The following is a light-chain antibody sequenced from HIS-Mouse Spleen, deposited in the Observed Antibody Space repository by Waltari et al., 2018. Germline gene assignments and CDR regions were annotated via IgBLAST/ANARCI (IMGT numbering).Light chain of an antibody. CDR2: DAS. J-gene: IGKJ4*01. CDR1: QDISSY. V-gene: IGKV1-33*01. Sequence: DIQMTQSPSSLSASVGDRVTITCQASQDISSYLNWYQQKPGKAPKLLIYDASNWETGVPSRLSGSGSGTDFTFTISSLQPEDIATYYCQQYDNLLTFGGGTKVEIK. CDR3: QQYDNLLT.